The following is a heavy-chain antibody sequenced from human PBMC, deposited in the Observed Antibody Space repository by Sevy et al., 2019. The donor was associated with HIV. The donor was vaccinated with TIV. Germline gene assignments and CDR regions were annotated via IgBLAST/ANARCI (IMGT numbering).Heavy chain of an antibody. CDR1: GYTFTNYY. J-gene: IGHJ4*02. D-gene: IGHD5-12*01. CDR2: INPSGGST. Sequence: ASVKASCKASGYTFTNYYIHWVRQAPGQGLEWMGIINPSGGSTTYAQKFQGRVTMTRDTSTSTVYMQLSSLRSEDTAVYYCARDRYSGYGFDYWGQRTLVTVSS. V-gene: IGHV1-46*03. CDR3: ARDRYSGYGFDY.